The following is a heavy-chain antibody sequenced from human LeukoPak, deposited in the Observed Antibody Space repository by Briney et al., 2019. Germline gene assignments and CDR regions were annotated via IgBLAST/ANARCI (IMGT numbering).Heavy chain of an antibody. V-gene: IGHV4-61*01. Sequence: SETLSLTCTVSGGSISRDTNYWGWLRQPPGKGLEWIGYIYYSGSTNYNPSLKSRFTISVDTSKNQFSLKLSSVTAADTAVYYCAGAVAGTHIFDYWGQGTLVTVSS. D-gene: IGHD6-19*01. J-gene: IGHJ4*02. CDR2: IYYSGST. CDR3: AGAVAGTHIFDY. CDR1: GGSISRDTNY.